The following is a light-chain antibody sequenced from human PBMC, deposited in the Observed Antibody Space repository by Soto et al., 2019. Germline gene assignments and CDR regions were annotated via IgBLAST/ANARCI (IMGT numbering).Light chain of an antibody. J-gene: IGKJ5*01. CDR2: DAS. CDR3: QQRSNWPPIT. CDR1: QSVKTF. Sequence: EIVLTQSPATLSLSPVERATLSCRSSQSVKTFLVWYQQRPGQAPRLLIYDASHRAAGIPARFSGSGFGTDFTLTISSLEPEDAAVYYYQQRSNWPPITFGQGTRLEIK. V-gene: IGKV3-11*01.